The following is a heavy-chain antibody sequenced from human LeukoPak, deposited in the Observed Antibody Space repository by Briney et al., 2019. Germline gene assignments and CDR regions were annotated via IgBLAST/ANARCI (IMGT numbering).Heavy chain of an antibody. CDR1: GFTFSSFE. Sequence: GGSLRLFCVASGFTFSSFEMNWVRQAPGKGLEWVSYISSSGRTIYYADSVKGRFTMSRDNAKNSLYLQMNSLRAEDTAVYYCARFLYPWGFDYWGQGILVIVSS. CDR3: ARFLYPWGFDY. CDR2: ISSSGRTI. V-gene: IGHV3-48*03. D-gene: IGHD2-8*01. J-gene: IGHJ4*02.